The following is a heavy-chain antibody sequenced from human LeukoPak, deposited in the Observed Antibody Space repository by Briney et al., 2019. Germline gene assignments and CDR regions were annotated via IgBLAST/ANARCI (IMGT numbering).Heavy chain of an antibody. V-gene: IGHV4-59*11. J-gene: IGHJ6*03. D-gene: IGHD2-15*01. CDR2: ISYSGNT. CDR3: AREGYCSGGSCPRAEYMDV. CDR1: GASISGQY. Sequence: SETLSLTCTVSGASISGQYWSWIRQPPGKGLEWIGHISYSGNTIYNPSLKSRVTISVDTSKNQFSLKLSSVTAADTAVYYCAREGYCSGGSCPRAEYMDVWGKGTTVTVSS.